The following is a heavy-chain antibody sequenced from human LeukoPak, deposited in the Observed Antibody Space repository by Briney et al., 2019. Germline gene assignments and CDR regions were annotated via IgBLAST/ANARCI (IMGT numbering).Heavy chain of an antibody. CDR2: IIPILGIA. CDR1: GGTFSSYA. D-gene: IGHD3-3*01. J-gene: IGHJ4*02. Sequence: GASVKVSCKASGGTFSSYAISWVRQAPGQGLEWMGRIIPILGIANYAQKFQGRVTITADKSTSTAYMELSSLRSEDTAVYYCARDERGTITIPWQYWGQGTLVTVSS. CDR3: ARDERGTITIPWQY. V-gene: IGHV1-69*04.